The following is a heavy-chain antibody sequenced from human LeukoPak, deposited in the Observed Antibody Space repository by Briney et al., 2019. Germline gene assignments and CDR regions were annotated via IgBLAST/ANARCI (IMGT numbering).Heavy chain of an antibody. CDR1: GFTLSSHW. Sequence: PGGSLRLSCATSGFTLSSHWMHWVRQAPGKGLVWVSRINSDGGSTTYADSVKGRFTISRDNAKNTLYLQMNSLRAEDTALYYCARSDSGQVDYWGQGTVVSVSS. CDR2: INSDGGST. CDR3: ARSDSGQVDY. J-gene: IGHJ4*02. V-gene: IGHV3-74*01. D-gene: IGHD5-12*01.